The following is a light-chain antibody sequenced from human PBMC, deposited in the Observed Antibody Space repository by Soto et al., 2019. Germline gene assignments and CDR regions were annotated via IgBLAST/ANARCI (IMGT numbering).Light chain of an antibody. Sequence: IDVTRSPCTLSVSPWERVTPSYRASQSVSSSLAWYQQRPGQAPRLLIYDTSTRAAGIAARFSGSGSGTEFTLTIRSLQSEDSAVYYCQQYNKWPLTFGQGTKVDIK. CDR3: QQYNKWPLT. J-gene: IGKJ1*01. V-gene: IGKV3-15*01. CDR1: QSVSSS. CDR2: DTS.